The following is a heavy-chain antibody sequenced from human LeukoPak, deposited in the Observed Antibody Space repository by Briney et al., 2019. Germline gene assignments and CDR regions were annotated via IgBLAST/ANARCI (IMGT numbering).Heavy chain of an antibody. D-gene: IGHD6-19*01. Sequence: SETLSLTCTVSGGSISSYYWSWIRQPPGKGLEWIGYIYYSGSTNYNPSLKSRVTISVDTSKNQFSLKLSSVTAADTAVYYCASTAVAGKYNWFDPWGQGTLVTVSS. V-gene: IGHV4-59*01. CDR2: IYYSGST. CDR3: ASTAVAGKYNWFDP. J-gene: IGHJ5*02. CDR1: GGSISSYY.